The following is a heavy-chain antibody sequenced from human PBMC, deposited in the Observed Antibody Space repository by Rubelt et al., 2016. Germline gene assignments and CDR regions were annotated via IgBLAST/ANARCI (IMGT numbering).Heavy chain of an antibody. CDR2: IIPIFGTA. J-gene: IGHJ6*02. CDR3: ARDIYYDSSGPSGMDV. V-gene: IGHV1-69*01. Sequence: GGIIPIFGTANYAQKFQGRVTITADESTSTAYMELSSLRSEDTAVYYCARDIYYDSSGPSGMDVWGQGTTVTVSS. D-gene: IGHD3-22*01.